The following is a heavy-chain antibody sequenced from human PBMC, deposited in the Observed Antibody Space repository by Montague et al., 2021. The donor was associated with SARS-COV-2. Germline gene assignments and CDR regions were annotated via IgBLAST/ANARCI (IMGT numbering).Heavy chain of an antibody. D-gene: IGHD3-22*01. J-gene: IGHJ4*02. CDR3: VREKYYFDDSGSK. CDR2: VYHTGST. CDR1: GVSISSGSYY. Sequence: SETLSLTCSVSGVSISSGSYYWSWVRQPPGQGLEWIGCVYHTGSTNYNPSIKSRVTLSIDTSKNQFSLNLTSVTAADTAVYYCVREKYYFDDSGSKWGQGTLVTV. V-gene: IGHV4-61*01.